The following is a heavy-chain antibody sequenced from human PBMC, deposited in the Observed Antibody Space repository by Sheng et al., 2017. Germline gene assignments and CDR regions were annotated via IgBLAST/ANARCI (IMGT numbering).Heavy chain of an antibody. V-gene: IGHV4-4*07. D-gene: IGHD2-15*01. Sequence: QVQLQESGPGLVKPSETLSLTCSVSGGSISTYYWNWIRQPARRDWSGLGVSIPLGXTNYNPSLKSRVTMSIDTSKNQFSLKLNSVTAADTAVYYCGRAWGSSNSRAVDIWGQGTLVTVSS. CDR3: GRAWGSSNSRAVDI. CDR1: GGSISTYY. J-gene: IGHJ3*02. CDR2: SIPLGXT.